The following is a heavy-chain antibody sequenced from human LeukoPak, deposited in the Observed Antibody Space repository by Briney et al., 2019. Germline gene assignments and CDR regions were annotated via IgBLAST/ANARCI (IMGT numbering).Heavy chain of an antibody. J-gene: IGHJ5*02. Sequence: SETLSLTCTVSGGSISSYYWSWIRQPPGKGLEWSGYIYYSGSTNYNPSLKSRVTISVDTSKNQLSLKLSSVTAADTAVYYCARASWQLETNWFDPWGQGTLVTVSS. CDR3: ARASWQLETNWFDP. V-gene: IGHV4-59*01. CDR1: GGSISSYY. CDR2: IYYSGST. D-gene: IGHD6-6*01.